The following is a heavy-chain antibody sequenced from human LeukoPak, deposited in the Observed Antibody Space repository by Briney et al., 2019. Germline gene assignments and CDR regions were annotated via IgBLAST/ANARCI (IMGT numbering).Heavy chain of an antibody. Sequence: GGSLRLSCAASGFTFSSYAMSWVRQAPGKGLEWVSAISGSGGSTYSADSVKGRFTISRDNSRELLYLQMNSLRVEDTAVYYCAKDPNGDYVGAFDSWGQGTMVTVSS. CDR2: ISGSGGST. D-gene: IGHD4-17*01. CDR1: GFTFSSYA. J-gene: IGHJ3*02. V-gene: IGHV3-23*01. CDR3: AKDPNGDYVGAFDS.